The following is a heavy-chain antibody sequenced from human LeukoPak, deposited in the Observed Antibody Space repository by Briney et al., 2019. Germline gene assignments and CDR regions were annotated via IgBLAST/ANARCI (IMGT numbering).Heavy chain of an antibody. CDR1: GYTLTELS. CDR3: ATDLDPGATIVFSY. J-gene: IGHJ4*02. V-gene: IGHV1-24*01. CDR2: FDPEDGET. D-gene: IGHD5-12*01. Sequence: GASVKVSCKVSGYTLTELSMHWVRQAPGKGLECMGGFDPEDGETIYAQKFQGRVTMTEGTSTDTAYMELSSLRSEDTAVYYCATDLDPGATIVFSYWGQGTLVTVSS.